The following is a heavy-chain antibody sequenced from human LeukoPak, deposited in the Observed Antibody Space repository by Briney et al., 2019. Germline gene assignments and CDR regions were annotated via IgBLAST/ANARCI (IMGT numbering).Heavy chain of an antibody. CDR1: GYTFTTYG. CDR2: ISTDNGDT. Sequence: ASVKVSCKSTGYTFTTYGITWVRQAPGQGLEWMGWISTDNGDTNYAQKLQGRVTMTRNTSISTAYMELSSLRSEDTAVYYCAGGMGGPGAFDIWGQGTMVTVSS. D-gene: IGHD2-15*01. V-gene: IGHV1-18*01. CDR3: AGGMGGPGAFDI. J-gene: IGHJ3*02.